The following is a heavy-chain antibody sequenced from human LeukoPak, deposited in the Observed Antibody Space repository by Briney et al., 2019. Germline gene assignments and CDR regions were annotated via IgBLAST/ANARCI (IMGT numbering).Heavy chain of an antibody. CDR1: GGSISSSSYY. CDR3: ARDEGSSSPFDY. Sequence: SETLSLTCTVSGGSISSSSYYWGWIRQPPGKGLEWIGSIYYSGSTYYNPSLKSRVTITVDTSKNQFSLKLSSVTAADTAVYYCARDEGSSSPFDYWGQGTLVTVSS. V-gene: IGHV4-39*07. J-gene: IGHJ4*02. D-gene: IGHD6-6*01. CDR2: IYYSGST.